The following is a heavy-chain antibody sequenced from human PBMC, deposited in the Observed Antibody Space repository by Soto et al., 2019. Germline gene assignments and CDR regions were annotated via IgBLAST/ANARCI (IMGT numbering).Heavy chain of an antibody. V-gene: IGHV1-2*02. D-gene: IGHD6-19*01. J-gene: IGHJ5*02. Sequence: ASVKVSCKASGYTFTGYYMHWVRQAPGQGLEWMGWINPNSGGTNYAQKFQGRVTMTRDTSISTAYMELSRLRSDETAVYYCATRGAVDYPPFQPWGQGNMVTVSS. CDR1: GYTFTGYY. CDR2: INPNSGGT. CDR3: ATRGAVDYPPFQP.